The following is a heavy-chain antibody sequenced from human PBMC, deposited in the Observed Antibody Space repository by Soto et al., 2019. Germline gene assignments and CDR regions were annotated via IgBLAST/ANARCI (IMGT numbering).Heavy chain of an antibody. Sequence: GESLKISCAASGFTFSSYAMSWVRQAPGKGLEWVSAISGSGGSTYYADSVKGRFTISRDNSKNTLYLQMNSLRAEDTAVYYCAKTAAPVRSPLETRGQGTLVTVSS. J-gene: IGHJ4*02. D-gene: IGHD3-10*01. V-gene: IGHV3-23*01. CDR2: ISGSGGST. CDR1: GFTFSSYA. CDR3: AKTAAPVRSPLET.